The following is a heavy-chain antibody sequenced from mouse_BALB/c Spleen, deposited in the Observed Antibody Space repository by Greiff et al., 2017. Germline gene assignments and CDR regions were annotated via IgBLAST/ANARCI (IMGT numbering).Heavy chain of an antibody. CDR3: ARTGLDY. CDR1: GFSLTSYG. CDR2: IWAGGST. J-gene: IGHJ2*01. D-gene: IGHD4-1*01. V-gene: IGHV2-9*02. Sequence: VQLQESGPGLVAPSQSLSITCTVSGFSLTSYGVHWVRQPPGKGLEWLGVIWAGGSTNYNSALMSRLSISKDNSKSQVFLKMHSLQTDDTAMYYCARTGLDYWGQGTTLTVSS.